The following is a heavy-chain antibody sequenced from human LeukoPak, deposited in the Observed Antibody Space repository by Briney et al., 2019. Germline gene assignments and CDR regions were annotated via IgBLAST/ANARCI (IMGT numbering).Heavy chain of an antibody. CDR1: SDSISSYY. Sequence: SETLSLTCTVSSDSISSYYWSWILQHPWKGLEWIGHIYNSGSTSYNPSLKSRVTISVDTSKNQFSLKVSSVTAADTAVYYCARGSTVTPYYFDYWGLGTLVTVSS. D-gene: IGHD4-17*01. CDR3: ARGSTVTPYYFDY. J-gene: IGHJ4*02. CDR2: IYNSGST. V-gene: IGHV4-59*01.